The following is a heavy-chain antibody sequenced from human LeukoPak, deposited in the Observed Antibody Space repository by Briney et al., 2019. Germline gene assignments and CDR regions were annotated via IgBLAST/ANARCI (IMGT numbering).Heavy chain of an antibody. CDR2: INHSGST. Sequence: PSETLSLTCAVYGGSFSGYYWSWIRQPPGKGLEWIGEINHSGSTNYNPSLKSRVTISVDTSKNQFSLKLSSVTAADTAVYYCARHPDYYDSSGYLDYWGQGTLVTVSS. V-gene: IGHV4-34*01. D-gene: IGHD3-22*01. CDR1: GGSFSGYY. J-gene: IGHJ4*02. CDR3: ARHPDYYDSSGYLDY.